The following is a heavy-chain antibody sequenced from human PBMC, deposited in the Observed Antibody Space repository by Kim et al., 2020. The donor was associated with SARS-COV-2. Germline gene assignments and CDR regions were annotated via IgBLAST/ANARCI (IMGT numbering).Heavy chain of an antibody. Sequence: SETLSLTCAVSGGSISSGGYSWSWIRQPPGKGLEWIGYIYHSGSTYYNPSLKSRVTISVDRSKNQFSLKLSSVTAADTAVYYCARGTIGSDCSGGSCYSRSFVWFDPWGQGTLVTVSS. J-gene: IGHJ5*02. CDR1: GGSISSGGYS. V-gene: IGHV4-30-2*01. CDR3: ARGTIGSDCSGGSCYSRSFVWFDP. D-gene: IGHD2-15*01. CDR2: IYHSGST.